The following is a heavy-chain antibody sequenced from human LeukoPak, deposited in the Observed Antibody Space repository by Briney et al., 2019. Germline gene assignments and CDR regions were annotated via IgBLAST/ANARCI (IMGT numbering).Heavy chain of an antibody. CDR2: IYSGGST. CDR3: AKDRRSGVRYYYMDV. CDR1: EFSVGSNY. Sequence: GGSLRLSCATSEFSVGSNYMTWVRQAPGKGLEWVSLIYSGGSTYYADSVKGRFTISRDNSKNTLYLQMNSLRAEDTAVYYCAKDRRSGVRYYYMDVWGKGTTVTVSS. J-gene: IGHJ6*03. V-gene: IGHV3-66*01. D-gene: IGHD1-14*01.